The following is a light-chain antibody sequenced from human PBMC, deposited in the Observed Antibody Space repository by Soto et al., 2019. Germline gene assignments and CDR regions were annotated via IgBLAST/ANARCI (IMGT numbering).Light chain of an antibody. CDR1: SGDVGAYNF. J-gene: IGLJ1*01. CDR3: SSYAGSDTFV. V-gene: IGLV2-14*03. Sequence: QSALTQPASVSGSPGQSITVSCTGNSGDVGAYNFVSWYQEHPGKAPKLIVYHVSDRPSGFSSRFSGSKSGNSASLTISGLHAEDEADYYCSSYAGSDTFVFGTGTKVTVL. CDR2: HVS.